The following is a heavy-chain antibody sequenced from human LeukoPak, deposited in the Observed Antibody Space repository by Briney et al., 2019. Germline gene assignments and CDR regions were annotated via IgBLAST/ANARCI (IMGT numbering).Heavy chain of an antibody. CDR2: INPNSGGT. V-gene: IGHV1-2*06. Sequence: GASVKVSCKASGYTFTGYYMHWVRQAPGQGLEWMGRINPNSGGTNYAQKFQGRVTMTRDTSISTAYMELSRLRSDDTAVYYCAREGNYYDSSGSNYFDYWGQGTLVTVSS. J-gene: IGHJ4*02. D-gene: IGHD3-22*01. CDR3: AREGNYYDSSGSNYFDY. CDR1: GYTFTGYY.